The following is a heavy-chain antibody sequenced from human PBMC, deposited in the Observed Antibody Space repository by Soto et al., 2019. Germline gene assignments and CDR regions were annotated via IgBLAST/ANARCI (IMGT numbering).Heavy chain of an antibody. CDR1: RYAFSGYV. D-gene: IGHD3-16*01. V-gene: IGHV1-8*01. Sequence: ASLKVSCKTSRYAFSGYVINWVREDTGQGLEWMGWMNPSSANTGYAQKFQGRISMTRNTSMNTAYMELNSLTSEDTAVYYCTRGQEVWWNAGPIGLPGLDVWGQGTTVTVPS. J-gene: IGHJ6*02. CDR2: MNPSSANT. CDR3: TRGQEVWWNAGPIGLPGLDV.